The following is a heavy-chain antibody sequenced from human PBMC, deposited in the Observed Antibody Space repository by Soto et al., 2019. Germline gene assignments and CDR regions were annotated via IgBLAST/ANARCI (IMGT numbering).Heavy chain of an antibody. Sequence: PSETLSLTCTVSGGSISSSSYSWGWIRQPPGKGLEWIGIIYYSGSPYSGSPYYTPSLKSRVTMSVDTSKNQFSLKLNSVTAADTAVYYCARRLSVRGWFDPWGQGTPVTVSS. J-gene: IGHJ5*02. CDR3: ARRLSVRGWFDP. CDR2: IYYSGSPYSGSP. V-gene: IGHV4-39*01. CDR1: GGSISSSSYS. D-gene: IGHD3-10*02.